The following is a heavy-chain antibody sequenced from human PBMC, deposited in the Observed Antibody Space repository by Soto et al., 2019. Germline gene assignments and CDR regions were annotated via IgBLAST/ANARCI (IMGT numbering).Heavy chain of an antibody. Sequence: ASVKVSCKASGYTFARYGIDWVRQAPGQGLEWKGWISGHNGDTKYVQKFQGRVSMTTDTSTSTASMELRSLRSDDTAVYYCAREGGYYDILTGYFRVYYGMDVWGQGTTVTVSS. J-gene: IGHJ6*02. CDR2: ISGHNGDT. D-gene: IGHD3-9*01. V-gene: IGHV1-18*01. CDR1: GYTFARYG. CDR3: AREGGYYDILTGYFRVYYGMDV.